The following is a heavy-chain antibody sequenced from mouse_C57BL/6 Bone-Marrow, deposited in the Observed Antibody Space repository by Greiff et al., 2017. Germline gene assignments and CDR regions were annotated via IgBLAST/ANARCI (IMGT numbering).Heavy chain of an antibody. CDR1: GFTFSDYG. CDR3: TRIYYGNYCFCAMDY. D-gene: IGHD2-1*01. J-gene: IGHJ4*01. V-gene: IGHV5-17*01. CDR2: ISSDSSTI. Sequence: EVQLVESGGGLVKPGGSLKLSCAASGFTFSDYGMHWVRQAPEQGLEWVAYISSDSSTIYYADTVKGRFTISRANAKTPLFLQLTSLRSADTAMYYCTRIYYGNYCFCAMDYWGQGTSVTVSS.